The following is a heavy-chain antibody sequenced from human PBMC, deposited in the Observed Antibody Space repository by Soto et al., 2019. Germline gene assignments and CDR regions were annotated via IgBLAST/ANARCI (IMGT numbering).Heavy chain of an antibody. CDR1: GFTFSSHV. Sequence: EVQLWESGGGLVQPGGSLRLSCAVSGFTFSSHVMSWVRQAPGKGLEWVSAISGTGGTYYADSVKGRFTISRDNSKSALYVQMNNLRDEDTAVYYCGTDRRGAYCSGGICYSPDYWGQGTLVIVSS. CDR2: ISGTGGT. D-gene: IGHD2-15*01. J-gene: IGHJ4*02. V-gene: IGHV3-23*01. CDR3: GTDRRGAYCSGGICYSPDY.